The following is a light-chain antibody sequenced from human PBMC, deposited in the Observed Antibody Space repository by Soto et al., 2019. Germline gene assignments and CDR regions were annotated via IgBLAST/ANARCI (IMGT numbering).Light chain of an antibody. CDR3: QQRSNYT. CDR2: DAS. V-gene: IGKV3-11*01. Sequence: EIVLTQSPATLSLSPGERATLSCMASQSVSSYLAWYQQKPGQAPRLLIYDASNRATGIPARFSGSGSGTDFTLTISGLEPEDFAVYYCQQRSNYTFGQGTKLEIK. J-gene: IGKJ2*01. CDR1: QSVSSY.